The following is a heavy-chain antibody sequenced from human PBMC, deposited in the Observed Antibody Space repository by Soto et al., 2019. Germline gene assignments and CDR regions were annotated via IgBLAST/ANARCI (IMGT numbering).Heavy chain of an antibody. Sequence: QITLRESGPTLVNPTQTLTLSCTLSGFSINTGGVGVGWIRQPPGKAPEWLALLYWNDDELYSPSLRYRLSVTKDASENRVVLTMTHLDPTDTGTYYCAKRRAISNKLFFDHWGQGALVTVSS. CDR1: GFSINTGGVG. V-gene: IGHV2-5*01. CDR3: AKRRAISNKLFFDH. D-gene: IGHD4-4*01. J-gene: IGHJ4*02. CDR2: LYWNDDE.